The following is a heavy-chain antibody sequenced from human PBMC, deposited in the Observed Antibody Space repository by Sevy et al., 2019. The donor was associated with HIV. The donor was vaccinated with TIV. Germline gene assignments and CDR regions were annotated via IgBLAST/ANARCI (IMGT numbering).Heavy chain of an antibody. V-gene: IGHV3-21*01. J-gene: IGHJ5*02. D-gene: IGHD6-25*01. CDR1: GFTFSSYS. Sequence: GGSLRLSCAASGFTFSSYSMNWVRQAPGKGLEWVSSISSSSSYIYYADSVKGRFTISRDNAKNSLYLQMHSLRAEDTAVYYCARETAAIDWFDPWGQGTLVTVSS. CDR2: ISSSSSYI. CDR3: ARETAAIDWFDP.